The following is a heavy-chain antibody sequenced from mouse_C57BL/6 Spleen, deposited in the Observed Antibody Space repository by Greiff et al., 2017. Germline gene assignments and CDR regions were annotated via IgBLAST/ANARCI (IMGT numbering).Heavy chain of an antibody. D-gene: IGHD2-4*01. Sequence: EVKLVESGGGLVKPGGSLKLSCAASGFTFSSYAMSWVRQTPEKRLEWVATISDGGSYTYYPDNVKGRFTISRDNAKNNLYLQMSHLMSEDTAMYYCAISYDYDDGGLDYWGQGTTLTVSS. J-gene: IGHJ2*01. CDR3: AISYDYDDGGLDY. V-gene: IGHV5-4*03. CDR1: GFTFSSYA. CDR2: ISDGGSYT.